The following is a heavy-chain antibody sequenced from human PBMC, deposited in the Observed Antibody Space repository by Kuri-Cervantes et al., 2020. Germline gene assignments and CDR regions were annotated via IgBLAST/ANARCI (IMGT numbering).Heavy chain of an antibody. V-gene: IGHV3-66*01. J-gene: IGHJ4*02. CDR2: RYSDGST. D-gene: IGHD3-10*01. CDR3: ARELGRGVISPYLDY. CDR1: EFTIRGNF. Sequence: GESLKISCAASEFTIRGNFMSWVRQAPGKGLEWVSVRYSDGSTYYADSVKGRFTISRDSSKNTLYLQMNSLRAEDTAVYYCARELGRGVISPYLDYWGQGTLVTVSS.